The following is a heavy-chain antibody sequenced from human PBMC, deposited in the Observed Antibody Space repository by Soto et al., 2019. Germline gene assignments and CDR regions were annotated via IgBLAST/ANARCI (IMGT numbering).Heavy chain of an antibody. J-gene: IGHJ4*02. CDR3: ARPYNSGWYGDLDY. CDR2: ISYDGSNK. CDR1: GFTFSSYA. Sequence: VGSLRLSCAASGFTFSSYAMHWVRQAPGKGLEWVAVISYDGSNKYYADSVKGRFTISRDNSKNTMYLQMNSLRPEDTALYYCARPYNSGWYGDLDYWGQGTLVTVSS. V-gene: IGHV3-30-3*01. D-gene: IGHD6-19*01.